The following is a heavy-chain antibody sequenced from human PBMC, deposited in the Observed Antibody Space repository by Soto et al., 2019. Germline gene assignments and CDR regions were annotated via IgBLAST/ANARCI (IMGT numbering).Heavy chain of an antibody. CDR2: ISGSGGTT. Sequence: EVQLLESGGGLVHPGGSLRLSCAASGFTFNTFAMNWVRQAPGKGLEWVASISGSGGTTYYADSVKGRFTISRDTSKNNMYLQMNRLSAEASAGYYCGKGFIVVVTAIRPDDNFGVWGLEKRVTVS. V-gene: IGHV3-23*01. CDR1: GFTFNTFA. J-gene: IGHJ3*01. D-gene: IGHD2-21*02. CDR3: GKGFIVVVTAIRPDDNFGV.